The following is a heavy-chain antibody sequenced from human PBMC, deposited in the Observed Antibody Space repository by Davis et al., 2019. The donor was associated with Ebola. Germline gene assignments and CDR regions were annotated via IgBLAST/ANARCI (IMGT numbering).Heavy chain of an antibody. V-gene: IGHV6-1*01. CDR2: TYYNSKWYN. CDR3: ARGWFRGGMDV. CDR1: GNSVSSNSAA. J-gene: IGHJ6*04. D-gene: IGHD3-10*01. Sequence: PSETLSLTCAISGNSVSSNSAACNWIRQSPSRGLEWLGRTYYNSKWYNDYALSVKSRITINPDTSKNQFSLQLNSVTPEDTAVYYCARGWFRGGMDVWGEGTTVTVSS.